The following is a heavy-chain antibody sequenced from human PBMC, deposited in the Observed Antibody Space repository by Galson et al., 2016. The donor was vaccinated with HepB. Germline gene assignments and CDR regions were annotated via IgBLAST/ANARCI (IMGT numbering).Heavy chain of an antibody. CDR3: VRNGGGMDV. J-gene: IGHJ6*02. CDR1: GFTFSKYG. D-gene: IGHD2-8*01. V-gene: IGHV3-74*03. Sequence: SLRLSCAASGFTFSKYGMFWVRQAPGKGLVWVSYINGEGSSTTYADSVRGRYTFSRDNAKNTLYLQMNSLRVEDTDMYYCVRNGGGMDVWGQGTTVIVSS. CDR2: INGEGSST.